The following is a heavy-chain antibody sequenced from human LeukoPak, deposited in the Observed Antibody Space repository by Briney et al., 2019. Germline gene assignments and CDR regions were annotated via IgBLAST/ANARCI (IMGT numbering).Heavy chain of an antibody. V-gene: IGHV6-1*01. Sequence: SQTLSLTCAISGDSVSSTRAAWNWLRQSPSRGLEWLGRTYYRSKWDDDYALSVKSRITIKEDTSKNQFSLQLDSVTPEDTAAYYCARGGRNFYDGSGYYSPFDSWGQGTLVTVSS. CDR1: GDSVSSTRAA. CDR3: ARGGRNFYDGSGYYSPFDS. D-gene: IGHD3-22*01. CDR2: TYYRSKWDD. J-gene: IGHJ4*02.